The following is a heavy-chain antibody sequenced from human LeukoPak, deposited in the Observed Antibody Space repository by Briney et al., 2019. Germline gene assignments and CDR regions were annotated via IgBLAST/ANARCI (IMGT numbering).Heavy chain of an antibody. CDR3: ARGGGVGATIDY. CDR2: INGFNGAA. V-gene: IGHV1-18*01. Sequence: ASVKVSCKASGYNFAVYGMTWVPQAPGQGLEWMGWINGFNGAANYAQTLQGRVTMTTDKSTATAYLELTSLKSVDTAIYFCARGGGVGATIDYWGQGTLVTVSS. D-gene: IGHD1-26*01. J-gene: IGHJ4*02. CDR1: GYNFAVYG.